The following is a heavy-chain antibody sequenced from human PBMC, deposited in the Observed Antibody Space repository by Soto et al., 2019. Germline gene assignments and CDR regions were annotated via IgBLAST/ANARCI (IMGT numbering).Heavy chain of an antibody. CDR3: ARKGVEATWGAINF. CDR1: GGFFSTNC. V-gene: IGHV4-34*01. D-gene: IGHD5-12*01. J-gene: IGHJ4*02. Sequence: QVQLQQWGAGLVKPSETLSLTCAVHGGFFSTNCWMWIRQPPGKGLEWIGEIDNRGRTKYHPSLKSLVSVALDTSKCQVSLKLTSVTAADTAVYYCARKGVEATWGAINFWGQGTLVTFSS. CDR2: IDNRGRT.